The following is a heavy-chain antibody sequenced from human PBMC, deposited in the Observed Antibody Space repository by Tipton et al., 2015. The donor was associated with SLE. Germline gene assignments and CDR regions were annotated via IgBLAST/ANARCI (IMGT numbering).Heavy chain of an antibody. D-gene: IGHD3-10*01. CDR2: IYTSGST. CDR1: GASISSDY. CDR3: ARSSATGFYYMDV. Sequence: TLSLTCTVSGASISSDYWSWVRQPPGQGLEWIAYIYTSGSTNYNPSLKSRVTISVDTSKNEFSLKLSSVTAADTAVYYCARSSATGFYYMDVWGKGTTVTVSS. J-gene: IGHJ6*03. V-gene: IGHV4-59*07.